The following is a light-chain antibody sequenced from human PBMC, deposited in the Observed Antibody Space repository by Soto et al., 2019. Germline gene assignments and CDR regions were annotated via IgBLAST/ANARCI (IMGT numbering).Light chain of an antibody. CDR3: QRYKSYSGT. CDR2: DAS. V-gene: IGKV1-5*01. J-gene: IGKJ1*01. Sequence: DIQMTQSPSTLSASVGDRITITCRASQSITSWLAWYQQKPGKAPNLLIYDASSLESGVPSRFSGSGSGTEFTLTISSLQPDDFATFYCQRYKSYSGTFCQGTKVEI. CDR1: QSITSW.